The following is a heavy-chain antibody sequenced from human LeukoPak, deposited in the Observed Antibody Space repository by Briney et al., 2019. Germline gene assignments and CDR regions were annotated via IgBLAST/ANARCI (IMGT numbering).Heavy chain of an antibody. J-gene: IGHJ4*02. CDR3: AKDAPVNIVVVPAANS. D-gene: IGHD2-2*01. CDR2: ISGSGGST. V-gene: IGHV3-23*01. CDR1: GFTFSSYA. Sequence: GGSLRLSCAASGFTFSSYAMSWVRQAPGKGLEWVSAISGSGGSTYYADSVKGRFTISRDNLKNTLYLQMNSLRAEDTAVYYCAKDAPVNIVVVPAANSWGQGTLVTVSS.